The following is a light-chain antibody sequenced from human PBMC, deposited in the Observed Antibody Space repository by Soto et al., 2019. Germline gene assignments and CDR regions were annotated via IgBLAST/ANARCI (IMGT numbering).Light chain of an antibody. CDR1: ESIYSW. CDR2: KTS. J-gene: IGKJ1*01. Sequence: IQMTQSPSTLSASVGDTVTITCRASESIYSWLAWYKQIPGKAPQLLIHKTSTLQGGVPSRFSGSGSGAEYTLTISSLQPDDFATYYCQEYNTNSRTFGQGTRVENK. CDR3: QEYNTNSRT. V-gene: IGKV1-5*03.